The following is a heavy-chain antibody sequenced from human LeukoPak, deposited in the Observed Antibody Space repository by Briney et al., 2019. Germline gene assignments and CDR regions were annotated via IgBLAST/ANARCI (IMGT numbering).Heavy chain of an antibody. V-gene: IGHV1-24*01. CDR3: ATKYSGITMIVVVRSPFDY. CDR2: FDPEDGET. J-gene: IGHJ4*02. Sequence: ASVTVSCKVSGYTLTELSMHWVRQAPGKGLEGMGGFDPEDGETIYAQKFQGRVTMTEDTSTDTAYMELSSLRSEDTAVYYCATKYSGITMIVVVRSPFDYWGQGTLATVSS. D-gene: IGHD3-22*01. CDR1: GYTLTELS.